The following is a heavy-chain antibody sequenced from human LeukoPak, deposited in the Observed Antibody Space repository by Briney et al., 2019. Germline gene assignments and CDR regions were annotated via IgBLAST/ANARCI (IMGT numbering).Heavy chain of an antibody. CDR2: ISAYNGNT. Sequence: ASVKVSCKASGYTFTGYYMHWVRQAPGQGLEWMGWISAYNGNTNYAQKLQGRVTMTTDTSTSTAYMELRSLRSDDTAVYYCARAGGFGYTWSPFYYYYYMDVWGKGTTVTVSS. CDR3: ARAGGFGYTWSPFYYYYYMDV. CDR1: GYTFTGYY. J-gene: IGHJ6*03. D-gene: IGHD1-1*01. V-gene: IGHV1-18*04.